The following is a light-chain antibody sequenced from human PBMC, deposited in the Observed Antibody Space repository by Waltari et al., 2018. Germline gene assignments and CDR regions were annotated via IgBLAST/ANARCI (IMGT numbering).Light chain of an antibody. V-gene: IGKV3-11*01. CDR1: QSIVYA. CDR2: DAS. J-gene: IGKJ5*01. Sequence: VLTQSRATLSLSPGDRGPLPCRASQSIVYAIAWYQQRPGHTPRLLIYDASNRAPGIPARFSGSGSGTDFTLTISSLEPEDFAVYYCQQRRNWPLSFGQGTRLEIK. CDR3: QQRRNWPLS.